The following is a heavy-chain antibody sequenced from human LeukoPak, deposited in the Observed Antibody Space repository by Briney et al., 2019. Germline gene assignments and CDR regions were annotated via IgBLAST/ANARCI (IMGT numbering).Heavy chain of an antibody. D-gene: IGHD3-22*01. CDR1: GFIFSDYY. V-gene: IGHV3-74*01. CDR2: INSDGSST. CDR3: ARGDSSGYYSHRDYYYYMDV. J-gene: IGHJ6*03. Sequence: GGSLRLSCAASGFIFSDYYMSWIRQAPGKGLVWVSRINSDGSSTSYADSVKGRFTISRDNAKNTLYLQMNSLRAEDTAVYYCARGDSSGYYSHRDYYYYMDVWGKGTTVTVSS.